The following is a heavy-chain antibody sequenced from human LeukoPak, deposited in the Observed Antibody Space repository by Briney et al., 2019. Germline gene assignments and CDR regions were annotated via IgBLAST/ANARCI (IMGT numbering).Heavy chain of an antibody. CDR1: GYTFTSYD. Sequence: ASVKVSCKASGYTFTSYDINWVRQATGQGLEWMGWMNPNSGNTGYAQKFQGRVTMTRNTSISTAYMELSSLRSEDTAVYYCARGDGRYYYYGMDVWGQGTTVTVSS. V-gene: IGHV1-8*01. J-gene: IGHJ6*02. CDR2: MNPNSGNT. CDR3: ARGDGRYYYYGMDV.